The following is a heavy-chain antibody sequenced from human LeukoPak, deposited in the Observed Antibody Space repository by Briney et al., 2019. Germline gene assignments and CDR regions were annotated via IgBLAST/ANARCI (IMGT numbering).Heavy chain of an antibody. CDR2: IIPIFGTA. Sequence: SVKVSCKASGGTFSSYAISWVRQAPGQGLEWMGGIIPIFGTANYAQKFQGRVTITSDESTSPAYMRLSSLGSEDTAGYFCAGPQEHTGAFDFWGQGTLVTVSS. CDR3: AGPQEHTGAFDF. J-gene: IGHJ4*02. D-gene: IGHD2-8*02. CDR1: GGTFSSYA. V-gene: IGHV1-69*13.